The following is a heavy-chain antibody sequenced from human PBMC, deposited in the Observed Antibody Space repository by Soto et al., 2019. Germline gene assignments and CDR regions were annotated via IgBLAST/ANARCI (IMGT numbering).Heavy chain of an antibody. CDR3: ARDQRHIVVVTANYGMDV. CDR2: IIPIFGTA. CDR1: GGTFSSYA. J-gene: IGHJ6*02. V-gene: IGHV1-69*01. Sequence: QVQLVQSGAEVKKPGSSVKVSCKASGGTFSSYAISWVRQAPGQGLEWMGGIIPIFGTANYAQKFQGRVTITADETTSTAYMELSSLRSEDTAVYYCARDQRHIVVVTANYGMDVWGQGTTVTVSS. D-gene: IGHD2-21*02.